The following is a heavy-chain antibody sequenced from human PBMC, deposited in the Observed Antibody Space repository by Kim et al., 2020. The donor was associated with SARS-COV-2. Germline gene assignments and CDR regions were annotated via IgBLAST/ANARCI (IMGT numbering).Heavy chain of an antibody. CDR1: GGSISSSSYH. D-gene: IGHD1-7*01. CDR3: ARGANYHPNYWYFDL. Sequence: SETLSLTCTVSGGSISSSSYHWDWIRQPPGKGLEWIGTIYYSGSTYYNPSLNSRVTISVDTSKNHFSLNLSSVTAADTAIYYCARGANYHPNYWYFDLWGRGTLVTVSS. V-gene: IGHV4-39*02. CDR2: IYYSGST. J-gene: IGHJ2*01.